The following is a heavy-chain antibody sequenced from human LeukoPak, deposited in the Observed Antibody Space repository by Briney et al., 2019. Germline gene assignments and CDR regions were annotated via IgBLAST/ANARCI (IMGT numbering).Heavy chain of an antibody. CDR3: ARVRGPTLKTCYMDV. Sequence: GGSLRLSCTGSGFTFSDYILDWVRQAPGKGLEWVSFISDISDRSSTIHYADSVKGRFTISRDNAERSVYLQMNSLRADDTAVYYCARVRGPTLKTCYMDVWGTGTTVTVSS. V-gene: IGHV3-48*04. CDR2: ISDRSSTI. D-gene: IGHD3-10*01. CDR1: GFTFSDYI. J-gene: IGHJ6*03.